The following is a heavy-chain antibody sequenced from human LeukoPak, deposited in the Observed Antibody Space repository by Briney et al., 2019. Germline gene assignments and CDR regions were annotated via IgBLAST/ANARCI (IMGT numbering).Heavy chain of an antibody. D-gene: IGHD3-10*01. V-gene: IGHV3-23*01. CDR3: AKRSRRLTVVRGVPREDV. CDR2: ISGSGGST. CDR1: GFTFSSYA. J-gene: IGHJ6*02. Sequence: GGSLRLSCAASGFTFSSYAMSWVRQAPGKGLEWVSAISGSGGSTYYADSVKGRFTISRDNSKNTLYLQMNSLRAEDTAVYYCAKRSRRLTVVRGVPREDVWGQGTSVTVSS.